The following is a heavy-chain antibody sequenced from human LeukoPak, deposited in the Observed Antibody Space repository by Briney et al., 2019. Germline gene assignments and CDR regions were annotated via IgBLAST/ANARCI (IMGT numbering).Heavy chain of an antibody. J-gene: IGHJ6*02. CDR2: IYYTGST. Sequence: PSETLSLTCTVSGGSINNYYWSWIRQPPGKGLEWIGYIYYTGSTNYNPSLKSRVTISVDKSKNQFSLKLSSVTAADTALYYCARLLFGGYYYYYGTDVWGQGTTVTVSS. V-gene: IGHV4-59*12. CDR1: GGSINNYY. CDR3: ARLLFGGYYYYYGTDV. D-gene: IGHD3-10*01.